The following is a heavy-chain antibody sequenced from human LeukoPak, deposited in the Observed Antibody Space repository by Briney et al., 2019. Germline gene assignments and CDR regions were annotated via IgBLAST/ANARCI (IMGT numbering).Heavy chain of an antibody. D-gene: IGHD2-15*01. Sequence: GGSLRLSGADAAFTFSSYAMSCVRQAPGKGLQWVSGISGSGGSTNYADSVKGRFTISRDNSKNTLYLQMNSLRAEDTGVYNTAQDRYCRGGSCYPAYLQHCGQGTLVTVSS. J-gene: IGHJ1*01. CDR2: ISGSGGST. CDR1: AFTFSSYA. CDR3: AQDRYCRGGSCYPAYLQH. V-gene: IGHV3-23*01.